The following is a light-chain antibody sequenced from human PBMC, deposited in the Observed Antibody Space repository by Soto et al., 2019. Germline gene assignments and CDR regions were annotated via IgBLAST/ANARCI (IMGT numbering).Light chain of an antibody. CDR2: DVS. Sequence: QSVLAQPASVSGSPGQSITISCTGTSSDVGGYNYVSWYQQHPGKAPKLMIYDVSNRPSGVSNRFSVSKSGNTASLTISGLQAEDEADYYFSSYTSSRYVFGTGTKVTVL. J-gene: IGLJ1*01. V-gene: IGLV2-14*01. CDR3: SSYTSSRYV. CDR1: SSDVGGYNY.